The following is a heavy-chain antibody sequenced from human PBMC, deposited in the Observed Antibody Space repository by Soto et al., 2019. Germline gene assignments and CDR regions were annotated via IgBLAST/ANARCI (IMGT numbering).Heavy chain of an antibody. CDR1: GFTFSSYG. CDR2: ISYDGSNK. J-gene: IGHJ4*02. CDR3: LAVAGRNYFDY. V-gene: IGHV3-30*03. Sequence: QVQLVESGGGVVQPGRSLRLSCAASGFTFSSYGMHWVRQAPGKGLEWVAVISYDGSNKYYADSVKGRFTISRDNSKNTLYLQMNSLRAEDTAVYYCLAVAGRNYFDYWGQGTLVTVSS. D-gene: IGHD6-19*01.